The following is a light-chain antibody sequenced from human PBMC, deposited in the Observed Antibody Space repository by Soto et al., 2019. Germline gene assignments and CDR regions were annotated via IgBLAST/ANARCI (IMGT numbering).Light chain of an antibody. CDR3: QQYHTSPLT. V-gene: IGKV3-20*01. CDR1: QHISTF. CDR2: GAS. J-gene: IGKJ1*01. Sequence: IVLTQSPVTLSLSPGERATLSCRASQHISTFLAWYQHKVGQTPRRLIYGASIRATGIPDRFSGSGSGTDFTLTISRLEPEDFALYYCQQYHTSPLTFGQGTKVEIK.